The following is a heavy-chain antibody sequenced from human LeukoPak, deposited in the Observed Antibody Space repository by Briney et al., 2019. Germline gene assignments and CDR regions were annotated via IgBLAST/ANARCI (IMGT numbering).Heavy chain of an antibody. J-gene: IGHJ3*02. CDR2: ISTYNDKT. CDR1: GYTFTTYG. D-gene: IGHD3-22*01. CDR3: ARDDVGRNGYLDNDAFDI. V-gene: IGHV1-18*01. Sequence: ASVKVSCKASGYTFTTYGLSWVRQAPGQGLEWMGWISTYNDKTNYAQKLQGRVSMTTDTSTGTAYMELRSLRSDDTAVYYCARDDVGRNGYLDNDAFDIWGQGTMVTVSS.